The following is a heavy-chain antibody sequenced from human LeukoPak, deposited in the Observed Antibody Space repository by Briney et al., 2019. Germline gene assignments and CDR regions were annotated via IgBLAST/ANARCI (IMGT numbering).Heavy chain of an antibody. CDR1: GYSFTGYY. D-gene: IGHD1-26*01. CDR3: ARDRKVGATAAWPDYYYYGMDV. J-gene: IGHJ6*02. Sequence: GASVKVSCKASGYSFTGYYIHWVRQAPGQGLEWMGWINPNSGGTNYAQKFQGRVTMTRDTSISTAYMELSRLRSDDTAVYYCARDRKVGATAAWPDYYYYGMDVWGQGTTVTVSS. V-gene: IGHV1-2*02. CDR2: INPNSGGT.